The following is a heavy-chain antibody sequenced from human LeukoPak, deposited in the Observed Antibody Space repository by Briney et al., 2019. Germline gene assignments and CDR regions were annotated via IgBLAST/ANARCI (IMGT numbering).Heavy chain of an antibody. Sequence: GGSLRLSCAASGFTFNRYGMHWVRQAPGKGLDWVAFTGPDGKKTFYGDSLNGRFTISRDNFEDTVFLQMNTMRAEDTAVYYCARQMVEGQQNYYMDVWGNGTTVTVSS. D-gene: IGHD2-15*01. V-gene: IGHV3-33*01. J-gene: IGHJ6*03. CDR3: ARQMVEGQQNYYMDV. CDR2: TGPDGKKT. CDR1: GFTFNRYG.